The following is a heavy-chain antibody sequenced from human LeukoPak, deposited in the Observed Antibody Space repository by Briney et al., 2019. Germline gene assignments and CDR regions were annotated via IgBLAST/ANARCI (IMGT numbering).Heavy chain of an antibody. Sequence: KPSETLSLTCTVSGGSISSYYWSWIRQPPGKGLEWIGYIYYSGSTNYNPSLKSRVTISVDTSKNQFSLKLSSVTAAGTAVYYCARHVWQQLDAFDIWGQGTMVTVSS. J-gene: IGHJ3*02. CDR3: ARHVWQQLDAFDI. CDR1: GGSISSYY. V-gene: IGHV4-59*08. CDR2: IYYSGST. D-gene: IGHD6-13*01.